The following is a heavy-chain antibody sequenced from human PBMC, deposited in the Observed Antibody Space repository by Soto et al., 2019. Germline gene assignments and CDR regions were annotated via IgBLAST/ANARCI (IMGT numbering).Heavy chain of an antibody. D-gene: IGHD2-15*01. J-gene: IGHJ5*02. Sequence: SETLSLTCTVFGGSISSYYWSWIRQPPGKGLEWIGYIYYSGSTNYNPSLKSRVTISVDTSKNQFSLKLSSVTAADTAVYYCARGSPIVVVVAAANNWFDPWGQGTLVTVSS. V-gene: IGHV4-59*12. CDR1: GGSISSYY. CDR2: IYYSGST. CDR3: ARGSPIVVVVAAANNWFDP.